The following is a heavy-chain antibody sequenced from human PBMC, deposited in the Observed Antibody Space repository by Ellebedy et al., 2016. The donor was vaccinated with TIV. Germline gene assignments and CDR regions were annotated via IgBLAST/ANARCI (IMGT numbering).Heavy chain of an antibody. V-gene: IGHV1-18*04. D-gene: IGHD6-13*01. J-gene: IGHJ4*02. Sequence: ASVKVSXKASRYTFTGYYMHWVRQAPGQGLEWMGWIATYNGDTNYAQNLQGRVTMTTDTSTSTAYMELRSLTSDDTAMYYCARDRSNSDYWGQGTLVTVSS. CDR3: ARDRSNSDY. CDR1: RYTFTGYY. CDR2: IATYNGDT.